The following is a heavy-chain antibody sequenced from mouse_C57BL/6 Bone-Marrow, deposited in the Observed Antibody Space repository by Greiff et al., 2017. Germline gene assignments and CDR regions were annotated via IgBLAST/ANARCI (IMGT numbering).Heavy chain of an antibody. Sequence: VQLKESGTVLARPGASVKMSCKTSGYTFTSYWMHWVKQRPGQGLEWIGAIYPGNSDTSYNQKFKGKAKLTAVTYASTAYMELSSLTNEDSAVYYCTKGRVVATGFDYWGQGTTLTVSS. V-gene: IGHV1-5*01. CDR2: IYPGNSDT. CDR1: GYTFTSYW. D-gene: IGHD1-1*01. CDR3: TKGRVVATGFDY. J-gene: IGHJ2*01.